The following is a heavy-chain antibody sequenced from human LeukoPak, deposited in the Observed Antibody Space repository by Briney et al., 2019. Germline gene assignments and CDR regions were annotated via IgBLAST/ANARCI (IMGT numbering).Heavy chain of an antibody. CDR3: ARSTGAFDY. D-gene: IGHD3-10*01. Sequence: GGSLRLSCAASGFTFHTYWMTWVRQAPGKGLEWVASIKLDGSEKYYVDSVKGRFTISRDNAKNSLYLQMNSLRAEDTAVYYCARSTGAFDYWGQGTLVTVSS. CDR2: IKLDGSEK. V-gene: IGHV3-7*01. J-gene: IGHJ4*02. CDR1: GFTFHTYW.